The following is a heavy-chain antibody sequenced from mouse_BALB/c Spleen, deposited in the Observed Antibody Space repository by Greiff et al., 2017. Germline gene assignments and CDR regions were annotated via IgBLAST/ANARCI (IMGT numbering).Heavy chain of an antibody. J-gene: IGHJ4*01. CDR3: NCLYYDSAYYAMDY. Sequence: VQLQQSGAELVRSGASVKLSCTASGFNIKDYYMHWVKQRPEQGLEWIGWIDPENGDTEYAPKFQGKATMTADTSSNTAYLQLSSLTSEDTAVYYCNCLYYDSAYYAMDYWGQGTSVTVSS. V-gene: IGHV14-4*02. D-gene: IGHD2-4*01. CDR1: GFNIKDYY. CDR2: IDPENGDT.